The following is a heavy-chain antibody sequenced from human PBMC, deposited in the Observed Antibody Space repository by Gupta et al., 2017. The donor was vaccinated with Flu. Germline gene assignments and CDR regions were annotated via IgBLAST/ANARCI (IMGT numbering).Heavy chain of an antibody. J-gene: IGHJ3*02. Sequence: QAQLVDSGGGVVQPGRSLRLSCAAYGFRVRYYAMHWVRQAPGKGLEWVAGIWSDGSDEQYGDSVKGRFTISRDNSKSTLYLHMSGLRDEGTAVYFCARDRSYSDAFDIWGQGTRVTVSS. CDR3: ARDRSYSDAFDI. CDR1: GFRVRYYA. V-gene: IGHV3-33*01. CDR2: IWSDGSDE. D-gene: IGHD1-26*01.